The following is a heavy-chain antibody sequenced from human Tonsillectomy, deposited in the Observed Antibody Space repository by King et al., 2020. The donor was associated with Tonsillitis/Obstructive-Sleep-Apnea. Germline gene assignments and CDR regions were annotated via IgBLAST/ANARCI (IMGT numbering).Heavy chain of an antibody. CDR2: INHSGST. CDR1: GGSFSGYY. J-gene: IGHJ3*02. Sequence: VQLQQWGAGLLKPSETLSLTCAVYGGSFSGYYWSWIRQPPGKGLEWIGEINHSGSTNYNPSLKSRVTMSVDTSKNQFSLKLSSVTAADTAVYYCAREGTERVDAFDIWGQGTMVTVSS. V-gene: IGHV4-34*01. CDR3: AREGTERVDAFDI. D-gene: IGHD6-25*01.